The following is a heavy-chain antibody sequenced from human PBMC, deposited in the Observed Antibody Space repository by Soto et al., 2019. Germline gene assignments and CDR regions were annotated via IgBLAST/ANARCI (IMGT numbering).Heavy chain of an antibody. CDR1: GFTFSSYA. V-gene: IGHV3-30-3*01. Sequence: QVQLVESGGGVVQPGGSLRLSCAASGFTFSSYAMPWVRQAPGKGLEWVSVISYDGSNKYYADSVKGRFTISRDNSKNTLYLQMNSLRAEDTAVYYCARGPSGYGTNGVCSCPDYWGQGTLVTVSS. CDR2: ISYDGSNK. CDR3: ARGPSGYGTNGVCSCPDY. J-gene: IGHJ4*02. D-gene: IGHD2-8*01.